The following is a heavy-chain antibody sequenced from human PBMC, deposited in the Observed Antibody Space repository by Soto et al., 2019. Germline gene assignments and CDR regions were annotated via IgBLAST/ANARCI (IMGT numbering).Heavy chain of an antibody. V-gene: IGHV1-2*04. J-gene: IGHJ5*02. CDR1: GYTFTGYY. D-gene: IGHD4-17*01. CDR3: ARGTDDYGDYWFDP. Sequence: QVQLVQSGAEVKKPGASVKVSCKASGYTFTGYYMHWVRQAPGQGLEWMGWINPNSGGTNYAQKCQGWVTMTRDTSISTAYMELSRLRSDDTAVYYCARGTDDYGDYWFDPWGQGTLVTVSS. CDR2: INPNSGGT.